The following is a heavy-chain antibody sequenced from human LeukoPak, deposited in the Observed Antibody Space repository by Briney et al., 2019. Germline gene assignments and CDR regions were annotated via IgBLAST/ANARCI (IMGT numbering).Heavy chain of an antibody. V-gene: IGHV1-69*05. CDR3: ASTPSMATIVLGFDY. Sequence: ASVKVSCKASVGTFSSYAISWVRQAPGQGLEWMGGIIPIFGTANYAQKFQGRVTITTDESTSTAYMELSSLRSEDTAVYYCASTPSMATIVLGFDYWGQGTLVTVSS. J-gene: IGHJ4*02. D-gene: IGHD5-24*01. CDR2: IIPIFGTA. CDR1: VGTFSSYA.